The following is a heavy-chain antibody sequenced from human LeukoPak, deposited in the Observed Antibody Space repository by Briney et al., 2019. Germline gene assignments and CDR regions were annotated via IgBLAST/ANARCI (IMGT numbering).Heavy chain of an antibody. CDR2: INNDGGSI. Sequence: PGGSLRLSCAASGFTLSNHWMRWVRHAPGKGPVWVSRINNDGGSIYYADSVKGRFTISRDNAKNTLYLQMNSLRAEDTAVYYCARSSGWFDYWGQETLVTVSS. CDR1: GFTLSNHW. J-gene: IGHJ4*02. V-gene: IGHV3-74*01. D-gene: IGHD6-19*01. CDR3: ARSSGWFDY.